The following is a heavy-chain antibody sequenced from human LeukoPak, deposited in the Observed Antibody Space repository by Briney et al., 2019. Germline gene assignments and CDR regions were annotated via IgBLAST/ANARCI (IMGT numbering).Heavy chain of an antibody. CDR1: GGSISSLY. CDR3: AKSRLGTDTSTVHSFAY. V-gene: IGHV4-59*11. J-gene: IGHJ4*02. D-gene: IGHD4-11*01. CDR2: IYHSGTV. Sequence: SETLSLTCTVSGGSISSLYWNWIRQPPGKGLEWIGFIYHSGTVTYNPSLKSRGTMSVDTSKDQVSLKLTSVTAADTAVYYCAKSRLGTDTSTVHSFAYWGQGTVVTVSS.